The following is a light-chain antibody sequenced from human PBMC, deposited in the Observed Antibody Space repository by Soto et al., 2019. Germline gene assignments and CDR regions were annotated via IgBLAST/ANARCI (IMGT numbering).Light chain of an antibody. CDR2: DAS. Sequence: EIVLTQSPATLSLSPGERATLSCRASQSVSSYLAWYQQKPGQAPRLLIYDASNRATGIPARFSGSGSGTDFTLTISSLDPEDFAVYYCQQRSNWPRGFTFGPGTIVDIK. J-gene: IGKJ3*01. CDR1: QSVSSY. V-gene: IGKV3-11*01. CDR3: QQRSNWPRGFT.